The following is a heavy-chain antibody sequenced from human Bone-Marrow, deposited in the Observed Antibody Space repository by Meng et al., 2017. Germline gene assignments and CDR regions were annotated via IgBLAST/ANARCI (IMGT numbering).Heavy chain of an antibody. CDR2: IYYSGST. V-gene: IGHV4-39*01. Sequence: QVQLQESGPGLVKPSQTRALTGTGSGDSRSSSSYYWGWIRQPPGKGLEWIGSIYYSGSTYYNPSLKSRITISVDTSKNQFSLKLSSVTAADTAVYYCARHMEMSTIINLFDFWGQGALVTVSS. J-gene: IGHJ4*02. D-gene: IGHD5-24*01. CDR1: GDSRSSSSYY. CDR3: ARHMEMSTIINLFDF.